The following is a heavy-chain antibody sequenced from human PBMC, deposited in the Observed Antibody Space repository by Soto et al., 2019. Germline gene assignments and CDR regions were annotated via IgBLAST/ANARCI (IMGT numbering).Heavy chain of an antibody. J-gene: IGHJ4*02. CDR1: GFTFSSYG. CDR3: ARDYGYYFDY. V-gene: IGHV3-33*01. CDR2: IWYDGSNK. Sequence: QVQLVESGGGVVQPGRSLRLSCAASGFTFSSYGMHWVRQAPGKGLEWVAVIWYDGSNKYYADSVKGRFTISRNNSKNTLYLQMNSLRAEDTAVYYCARDYGYYFDYWGQGTLVTVSS. D-gene: IGHD3-16*01.